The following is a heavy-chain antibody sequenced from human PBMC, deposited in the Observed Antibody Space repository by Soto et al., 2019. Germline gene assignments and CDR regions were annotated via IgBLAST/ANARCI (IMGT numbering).Heavy chain of an antibody. V-gene: IGHV4-59*08. CDR1: GGSISSYY. CDR2: IYYSGST. Sequence: SETLSLTCTVPGGSISSYYWSWIRQPPGKGLEWIGYIYYSGSTNYNPSLKSRVTISVDTSKNQFSLKLSSVTAADTAVYYCARTPEEQRLGLALFDPWGQGTLVTVSS. J-gene: IGHJ5*02. CDR3: ARTPEEQRLGLALFDP. D-gene: IGHD6-25*01.